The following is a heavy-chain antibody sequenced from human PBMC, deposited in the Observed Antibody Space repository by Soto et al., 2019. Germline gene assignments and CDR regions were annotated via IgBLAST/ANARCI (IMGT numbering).Heavy chain of an antibody. J-gene: IGHJ3*02. D-gene: IGHD2-8*02. Sequence: GGSLRLSCAASGFICSSYDMSWVRQAPGKGLEWVSTILVDGRTFYVDSVEGRFTISRDSSQNTVYLQLNSLTAGDTALYYCAKATATGGGAFDICGQGTMVTLSS. CDR1: GFICSSYD. CDR2: ILVDGRT. CDR3: AKATATGGGAFDI. V-gene: IGHV3-23*01.